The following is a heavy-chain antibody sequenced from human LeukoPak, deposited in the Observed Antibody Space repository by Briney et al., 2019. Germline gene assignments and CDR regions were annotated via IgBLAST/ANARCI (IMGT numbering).Heavy chain of an antibody. V-gene: IGHV3-48*01. J-gene: IGHJ4*02. CDR2: ISSSSSII. CDR3: AREQQPYY. Sequence: PGGSLRLSCAASGFTFSSYSMNWVRQAPGKRLEWVSYISSSSSIIYYADSVKGRFTISRDNAKNSLYLQMNSLRAEDTAVYYCAREQQPYYWGQGTLVTVSS. D-gene: IGHD6-13*01. CDR1: GFTFSSYS.